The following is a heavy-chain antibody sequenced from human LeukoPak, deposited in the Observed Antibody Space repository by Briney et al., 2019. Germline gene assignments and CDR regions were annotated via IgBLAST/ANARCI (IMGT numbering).Heavy chain of an antibody. D-gene: IGHD6-6*01. J-gene: IGHJ4*02. Sequence: ASVKVSCKASGGTFSSYAISWVRQAPGQGLEWMGGIIPIFGTANYAQKFQGRVTITTNESTSTAYMELSSLRSEDTAVYYCASEGQLAYDAHFDYWGQGTLVTVSS. CDR1: GGTFSSYA. CDR2: IIPIFGTA. V-gene: IGHV1-69*05. CDR3: ASEGQLAYDAHFDY.